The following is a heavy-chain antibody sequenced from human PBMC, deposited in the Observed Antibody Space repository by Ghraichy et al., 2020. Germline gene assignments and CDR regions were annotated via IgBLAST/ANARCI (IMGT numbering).Heavy chain of an antibody. V-gene: IGHV3-30*04. D-gene: IGHD6-19*01. J-gene: IGHJ4*02. CDR2: ISYDGSNK. CDR3: ARDQGPSLDSSGWYGEGY. Sequence: LNISCAASGFTFSSYAMHWVRQAPGKGLEWVAVISYDGSNKYYADSVKGRFTISRDNSKNTLYLQMNSLRAEDTAVYYCARDQGPSLDSSGWYGEGYWGQGTLVTVSS. CDR1: GFTFSSYA.